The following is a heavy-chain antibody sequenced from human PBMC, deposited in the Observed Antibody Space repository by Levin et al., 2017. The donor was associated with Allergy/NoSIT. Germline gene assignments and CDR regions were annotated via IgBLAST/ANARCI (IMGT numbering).Heavy chain of an antibody. J-gene: IGHJ5*02. Sequence: GESLKISCVVSGFSFSSSWMSWVRQAPGKGLEWVANINEDGSAKYYVDSVKSRFTVSRDNAENSLYLQMDDLRAEDTALYYCARDVTMGGEAWGQGTLVTVSS. D-gene: IGHD3-10*01. V-gene: IGHV3-7*03. CDR3: ARDVTMGGEA. CDR2: INEDGSAK. CDR1: GFSFSSSW.